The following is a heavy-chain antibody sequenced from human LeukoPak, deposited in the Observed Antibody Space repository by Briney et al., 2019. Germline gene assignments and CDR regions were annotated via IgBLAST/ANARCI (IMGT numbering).Heavy chain of an antibody. CDR3: ARGAHPFSAYGQNDY. Sequence: GASVKVSCKASGYTFTGYYMHWVRQAPGQGLEWMGWINPNSGGTNYAQKFQGRVTMTRDTSISTAYMELSRLRSDDTAVYYCARGAHPFSAYGQNDYWGQGTLVTVSS. CDR1: GYTFTGYY. D-gene: IGHD4-17*01. J-gene: IGHJ4*02. CDR2: INPNSGGT. V-gene: IGHV1-2*02.